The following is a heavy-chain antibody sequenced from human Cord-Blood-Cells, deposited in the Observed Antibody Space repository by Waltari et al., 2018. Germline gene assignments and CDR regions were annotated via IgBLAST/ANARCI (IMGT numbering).Heavy chain of an antibody. CDR2: IKQDGSEK. V-gene: IGHV3-7*05. CDR3: ARGLSPVDY. J-gene: IGHJ4*02. Sequence: EVQLVESGGGLVQPGGSLRLSCAASGFTFSRYWMSWVRQAPGKGLEWVANIKQDGSEKYYVDSVKGRFTISRDNAKNSLYLQMNSLRAEDTAVYYCARGLSPVDYWGQGTLVTVSS. CDR1: GFTFSRYW.